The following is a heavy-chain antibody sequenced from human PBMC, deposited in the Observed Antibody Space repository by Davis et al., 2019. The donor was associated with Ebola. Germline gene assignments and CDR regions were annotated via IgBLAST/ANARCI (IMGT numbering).Heavy chain of an antibody. CDR2: ISGSGGST. J-gene: IGHJ4*02. V-gene: IGHV3-23*01. CDR3: ARDFDRVRE. CDR1: GFTFSSYA. Sequence: GESLKISCAASGFTFSSYAMSWVRQAPGKGLEWVSAISGSGGSTYHADSVKGRFTISRDNSKNTLYLQMNSLKAEDTAVYYCARDFDRVREWGQGTLVTVSS. D-gene: IGHD3-22*01.